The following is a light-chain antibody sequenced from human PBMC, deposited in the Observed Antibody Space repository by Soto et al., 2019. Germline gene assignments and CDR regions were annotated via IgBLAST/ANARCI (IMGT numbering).Light chain of an antibody. V-gene: IGLV1-44*01. J-gene: IGLJ2*01. CDR2: SNN. CDR3: AAWDDSLNGHVV. Sequence: QSVLTQPPSASGTPGQRVTISCSGSSSNIGSNTVNWYQQLPGTAPKLLIYSNNQRPSGVPDRFSGSKSGTSASLASSGLQAEEEADYYCAAWDDSLNGHVVFGGGTKLTVL. CDR1: SSNIGSNT.